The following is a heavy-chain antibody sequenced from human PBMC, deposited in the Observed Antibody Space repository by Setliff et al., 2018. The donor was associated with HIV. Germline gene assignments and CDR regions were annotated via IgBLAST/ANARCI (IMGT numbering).Heavy chain of an antibody. J-gene: IGHJ4*02. V-gene: IGHV4-38-2*01. Sequence: KTSETLSLTCAVSGYSISSGCYWGWIRQPPGKGLEWIGGMYHTGSTYYSPSLNSRFTISVDTSKNQFSLKLRPVTAAGTAVYYCARQPLYNDYDWRSYYFDYWGQGSLVTVSS. CDR1: GYSISSGCY. CDR3: ARQPLYNDYDWRSYYFDY. D-gene: IGHD5-12*01. CDR2: MYHTGST.